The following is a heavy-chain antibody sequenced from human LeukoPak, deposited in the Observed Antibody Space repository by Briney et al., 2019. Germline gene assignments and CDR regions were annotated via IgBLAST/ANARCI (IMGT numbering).Heavy chain of an antibody. CDR3: AKRGWGETNYYDSSSGFDI. V-gene: IGHV1-69*04. CDR1: GGTFSSYA. D-gene: IGHD3-22*01. J-gene: IGHJ3*02. Sequence: SVKVSCKASGGTFSSYAISWVRQGPGQGLEWMGRIIPTLGIANYAQKFQGRVTITADKSTSTAYMELSSLRSEDTAVYYCAKRGWGETNYYDSSSGFDIWGQGTMVTVSS. CDR2: IIPTLGIA.